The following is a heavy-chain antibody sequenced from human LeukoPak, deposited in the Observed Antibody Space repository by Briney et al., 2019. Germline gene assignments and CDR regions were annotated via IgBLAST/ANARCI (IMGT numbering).Heavy chain of an antibody. D-gene: IGHD3-22*01. CDR2: ISGSGGST. CDR3: AKSSYYDASGYYREYYFDY. J-gene: IGHJ4*02. CDR1: GFGFSNYA. V-gene: IGHV3-23*01. Sequence: SGGSLRLSCVPSGFGFSNYAMSWVRQAPGKGLEWVSSISGSGGSTHYADSVKGRFTISRDKTKNTLYLQMNSLRAEDTAVYYCAKSSYYDASGYYREYYFDYWGQGTLVTVSS.